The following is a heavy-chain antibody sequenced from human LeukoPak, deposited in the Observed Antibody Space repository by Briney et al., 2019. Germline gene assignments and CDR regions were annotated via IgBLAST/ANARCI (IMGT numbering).Heavy chain of an antibody. D-gene: IGHD6-13*01. Sequence: PSETLSLTCAVYGGSFSGYYWSWIRQPPGKGLEWIGEINHSGSTNYNPSLKSRVTISVDTSKNQFSLKLSSVTAADTAVYYRARDGGYSSSWSSLFFDYWGQGTLVTVSS. J-gene: IGHJ4*02. CDR3: ARDGGYSSSWSSLFFDY. CDR2: INHSGST. V-gene: IGHV4-34*01. CDR1: GGSFSGYY.